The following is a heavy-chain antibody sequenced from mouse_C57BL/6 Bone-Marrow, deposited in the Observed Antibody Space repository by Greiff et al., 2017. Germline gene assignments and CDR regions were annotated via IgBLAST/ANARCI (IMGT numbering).Heavy chain of an antibody. CDR3: ARMRDYGLDY. J-gene: IGHJ2*01. D-gene: IGHD2-4*01. CDR2: IWWDDDK. V-gene: IGHV8-8*01. CDR1: GFSLTTFGMG. Sequence: QVTLKESGPGLLQPSPTLSLSCSFSGFSLTTFGMGVGWIRPPSGQGLEWLAHIWWDDDKYYNPVLKSGPTTSKDTSKNHVFLKIANVDTADTATYYCARMRDYGLDYWGQGTTLTVSS.